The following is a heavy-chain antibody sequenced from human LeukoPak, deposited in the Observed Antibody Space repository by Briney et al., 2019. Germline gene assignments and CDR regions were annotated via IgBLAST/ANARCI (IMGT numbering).Heavy chain of an antibody. CDR2: IYYTGST. J-gene: IGHJ5*02. V-gene: IGHV4-39*01. CDR1: GGSISSSTYY. CDR3: ARQGLNP. Sequence: SETLSLTCTVSGGSISSSTYYWGWIRQPPGKGLEWNGSIYYTGSTYYNPSLKSRVTISVDRSKNQFSLKLSSVTAADTAVYYCARQGLNPWGQGTLVTVSS.